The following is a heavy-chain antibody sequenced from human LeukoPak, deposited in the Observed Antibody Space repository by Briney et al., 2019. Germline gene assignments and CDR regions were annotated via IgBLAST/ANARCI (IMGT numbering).Heavy chain of an antibody. CDR3: ARDSSGSYYDILTGYYY. V-gene: IGHV3-30*04. CDR2: ISYDGSNK. Sequence: PGGSLRLSCAASRFTFSSYAMHWVRQAPGKGLEWVAVISYDGSNKYYADSVKGRFTISRDNSKNTLYLQMNSLRAEDTAVYYCARDSSGSYYDILTGYYYWGQGTLVTVSS. CDR1: RFTFSSYA. D-gene: IGHD3-9*01. J-gene: IGHJ4*02.